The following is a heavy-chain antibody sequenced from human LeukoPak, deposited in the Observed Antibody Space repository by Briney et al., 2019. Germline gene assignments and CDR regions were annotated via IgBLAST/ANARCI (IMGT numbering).Heavy chain of an antibody. CDR3: VRDVGAVDY. CDR1: GFTFSSYS. V-gene: IGHV3-21*06. Sequence: GGSLRLSCAASGFTFSSYSMNWVRQAPGKGLEWVSSITGSGPYMLYADSVKHRFTISRDNTKNLLYLEMNSLRAEDTAMYFCVRDVGAVDYWGQGTLVTVSS. CDR2: ITGSGPYM. D-gene: IGHD3-10*01. J-gene: IGHJ4*02.